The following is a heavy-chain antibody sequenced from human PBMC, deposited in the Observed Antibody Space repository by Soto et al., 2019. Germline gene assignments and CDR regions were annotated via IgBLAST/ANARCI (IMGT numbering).Heavy chain of an antibody. D-gene: IGHD3-22*01. J-gene: IGHJ4*02. Sequence: PGESLKISCKGSGYSFTSYWISWVRQMPGKDLEWMGRIDPSDSYTNYSPSFQGHVTISADKSISTAYLQWSSLKASDTAMYYCARQSYSSGYSAVAPRDYWGQGTLVTVSS. V-gene: IGHV5-10-1*01. CDR1: GYSFTSYW. CDR3: ARQSYSSGYSAVAPRDY. CDR2: IDPSDSYT.